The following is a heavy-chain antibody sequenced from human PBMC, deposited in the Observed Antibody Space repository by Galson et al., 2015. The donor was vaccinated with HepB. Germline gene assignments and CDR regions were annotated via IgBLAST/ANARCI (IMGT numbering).Heavy chain of an antibody. J-gene: IGHJ4*02. D-gene: IGHD1-26*01. Sequence: SLRLSCAASGFTFSSYWMHWVRQDPGKGLVWVSHINNDGSYIDYADSVKGRFTISRDNAKNTLYLQMNSLRAEDTAVYYCARGGSYFDYWGQGTLVTVSS. CDR2: INNDGSYI. V-gene: IGHV3-74*01. CDR3: ARGGSYFDY. CDR1: GFTFSSYW.